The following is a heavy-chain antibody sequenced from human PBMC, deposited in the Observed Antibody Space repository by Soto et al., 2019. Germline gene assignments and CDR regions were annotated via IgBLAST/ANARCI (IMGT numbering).Heavy chain of an antibody. CDR3: ARPSYDDYYYYGMDV. CDR1: GYTFTSYG. V-gene: IGHV1-18*01. Sequence: ASVKVSCKASGYTFTSYGIIWVRQAPGQGLEWMGWISAYNGNTNYAQKLQGRVTMTTDTSTSTAYMELRSLRSDDTAVYYCARPSYDDYYYYGMDVWGQGTTVTVSS. CDR2: ISAYNGNT. D-gene: IGHD5-12*01. J-gene: IGHJ6*02.